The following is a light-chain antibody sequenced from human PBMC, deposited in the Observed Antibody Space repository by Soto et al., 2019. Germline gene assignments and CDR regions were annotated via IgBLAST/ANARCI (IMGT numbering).Light chain of an antibody. CDR2: DAS. CDR1: QSFSSSY. J-gene: IGKJ5*01. CDR3: QQYGSTPSIT. V-gene: IGKV3D-20*01. Sequence: EIVLTQSPATLSLSPGERATLSCGASQSFSSSYLAWYQQKPGLAPRLLIYDASSRATGIPDWFSGSGSGTDFTLTISRLEPEDVEVYYCQQYGSTPSITFGQGTRLEIK.